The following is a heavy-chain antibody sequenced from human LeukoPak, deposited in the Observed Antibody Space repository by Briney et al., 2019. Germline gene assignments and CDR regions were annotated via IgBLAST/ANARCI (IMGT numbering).Heavy chain of an antibody. CDR2: INSDGRNK. CDR1: GLTFSRYW. D-gene: IGHD2-8*02. Sequence: PGGSLRLSCAASGLTFSRYWMHGVGQVPGKGVGWVSRINSDGRNKNQAESVKGGFTISRENAKKTLYLEKKSRRDEEQGGYYLARSTGRIFDYWGQGTLLTVSS. J-gene: IGHJ4*02. CDR3: ARSTGRIFDY. V-gene: IGHV3-74*01.